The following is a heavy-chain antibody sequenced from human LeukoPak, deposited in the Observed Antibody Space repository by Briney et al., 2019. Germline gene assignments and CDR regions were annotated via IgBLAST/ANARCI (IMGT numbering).Heavy chain of an antibody. J-gene: IGHJ4*02. CDR2: INANTGSP. V-gene: IGHV7-4-1*02. Sequence: ASVKVSCKASGYTFSTYPMNWVRQAPGQGLEWMGWINANTGSPTYAQGLTGRFVFSLDTSVSTAFLQINSLKAEDTALYYCVSGIDTTGYFNYWGQGTLVTVSS. D-gene: IGHD3-22*01. CDR3: VSGIDTTGYFNY. CDR1: GYTFSTYP.